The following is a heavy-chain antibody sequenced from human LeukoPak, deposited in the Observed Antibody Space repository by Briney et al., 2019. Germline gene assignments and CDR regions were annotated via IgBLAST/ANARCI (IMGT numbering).Heavy chain of an antibody. CDR3: ATSKWLNLDY. D-gene: IGHD2-8*01. CDR1: GYSISSGYY. V-gene: IGHV4-38-2*02. CDR2: IYHSGST. J-gene: IGHJ4*02. Sequence: PSETLSLTCTVSGYSISSGYYWGWIRQPPGKGLEWIGSIYHSGSTYYNPSLKSRVTISVDTSKNQFSLKLSSVTAADTAVYYCATSKWLNLDYWGQGTLVTVSS.